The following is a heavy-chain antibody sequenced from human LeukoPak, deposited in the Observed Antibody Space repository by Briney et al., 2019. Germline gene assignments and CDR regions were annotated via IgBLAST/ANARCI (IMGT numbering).Heavy chain of an antibody. CDR3: ARDMIVANYGMDV. Sequence: SETLSLTCTVSGGSISSGDCYWSWIRQPPGKGLEWIGYIYYSGSTYYNPSLKSRVTISVDTSKNQFSLKLSSVTAADTAVYYCARDMIVANYGMDVWGQGTTVTVSS. CDR2: IYYSGST. D-gene: IGHD3-22*01. CDR1: GGSISSGDCY. J-gene: IGHJ6*02. V-gene: IGHV4-30-4*01.